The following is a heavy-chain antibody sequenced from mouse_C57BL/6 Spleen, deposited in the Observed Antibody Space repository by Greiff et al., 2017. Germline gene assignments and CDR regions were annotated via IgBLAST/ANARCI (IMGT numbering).Heavy chain of an antibody. V-gene: IGHV1-55*01. CDR1: GYTFTNYW. Sequence: QVQLQQPGAELVKPGASVKMSCKASGYTFTNYWITWVKQRPGQGLEWIGDIHPGSGSTNYNEKFKSKATFTADTSSNTAYMQLSSLTTEDSAIYYCARLFDYWGQGTTRTVSS. CDR3: ARLFDY. J-gene: IGHJ2*01. CDR2: IHPGSGST.